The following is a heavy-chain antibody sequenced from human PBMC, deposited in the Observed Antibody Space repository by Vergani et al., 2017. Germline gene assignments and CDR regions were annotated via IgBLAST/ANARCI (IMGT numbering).Heavy chain of an antibody. CDR1: GFTFIMHA. V-gene: IGHV3-23*01. CDR3: AKVGRSEVAGTFGAFDI. Sequence: EVQLLESGGDLVQPGGSLRLSCAASGFTFIMHAMSWVRQAPGKGLEWVSTLSASDRRPHYADSVKGRFTISRDISKNTLFLHMNSLRTEDTAVYYCAKVGRSEVAGTFGAFDIWGQGTLVIVSS. J-gene: IGHJ4*02. D-gene: IGHD6-19*01. CDR2: LSASDRRP.